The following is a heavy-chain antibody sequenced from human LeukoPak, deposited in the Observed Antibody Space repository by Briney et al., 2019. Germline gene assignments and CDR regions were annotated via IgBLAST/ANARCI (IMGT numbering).Heavy chain of an antibody. CDR1: GGSISSYY. Sequence: PSETLSLTCTVSGGSISSYYWSWIRQPPGKGLEWIGYIYYSGSTNYNPSLKSRVTISVDTSKNQFSLKLSSVTAADTAVYYCARGGSPGSTCWFDPWGQGTLVTVS. V-gene: IGHV4-59*01. J-gene: IGHJ5*02. D-gene: IGHD3-10*01. CDR2: IYYSGST. CDR3: ARGGSPGSTCWFDP.